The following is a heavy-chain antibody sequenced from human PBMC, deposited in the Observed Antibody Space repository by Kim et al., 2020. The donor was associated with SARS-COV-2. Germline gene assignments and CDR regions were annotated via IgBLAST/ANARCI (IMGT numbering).Heavy chain of an antibody. V-gene: IGHV1-69*13. CDR1: GGTFSSYA. CDR2: IIPIFGTA. D-gene: IGHD6-25*01. J-gene: IGHJ5*02. CDR3: AREVFRRGQRDYLLTPGWFDP. Sequence: SVKVSCKASGGTFSSYAISWVRQAPGQGLEWMGGIIPIFGTANYAQKFQGRVTITADESTSTAYMELSSLRSEDTAVYYCAREVFRRGQRDYLLTPGWFDPWGQGTLVTVSS.